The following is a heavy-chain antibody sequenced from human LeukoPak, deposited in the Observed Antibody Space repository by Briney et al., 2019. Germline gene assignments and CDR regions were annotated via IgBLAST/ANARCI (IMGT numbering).Heavy chain of an antibody. D-gene: IGHD2-21*02. Sequence: PGGSLRLSCAASGFTFSSYWMSWVRQAPGKGLEWVANIKQDGSEKYYVDSVKGRFTISRDNAKNSLYLQMNSLRAEDTAVYYCAKAEYCGGDCYAVGFDYWGQGTLVTVSS. V-gene: IGHV3-7*01. CDR3: AKAEYCGGDCYAVGFDY. CDR2: IKQDGSEK. J-gene: IGHJ4*02. CDR1: GFTFSSYW.